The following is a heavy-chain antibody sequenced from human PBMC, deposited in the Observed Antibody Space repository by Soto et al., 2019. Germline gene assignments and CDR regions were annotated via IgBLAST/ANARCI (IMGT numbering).Heavy chain of an antibody. CDR3: ASLGVGDWANYYYYYGMDV. CDR2: VTANGGST. J-gene: IGHJ6*02. D-gene: IGHD2-21*02. CDR1: GFTFSVYA. V-gene: IGHV3-23*01. Sequence: GSLRLSCAATGFTFSVYAMTWVRQAPGKGLEWVSAVTANGGSTYSADSVKGRFTISRDNSKNTLFLQMNSLRAEDTAVYYCASLGVGDWANYYYYYGMDVWGQGTTVTVSS.